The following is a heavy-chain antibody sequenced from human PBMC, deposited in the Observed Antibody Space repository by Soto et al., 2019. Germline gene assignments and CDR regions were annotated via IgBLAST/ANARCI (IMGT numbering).Heavy chain of an antibody. D-gene: IGHD2-2*01. CDR3: ASIQLLRIYGMDV. J-gene: IGHJ6*02. V-gene: IGHV4-34*01. CDR1: GGSFSGYY. Sequence: QVQLQQWGAGLLKPSETLSLTCAVYGGSFSGYYWSWIRQPPGKGLEWIGEINHSGSTNYNPSLKRRVPIPADAAKNQFSLKLSSVTAADPAVYYCASIQLLRIYGMDVWGQGTTVTVSS. CDR2: INHSGST.